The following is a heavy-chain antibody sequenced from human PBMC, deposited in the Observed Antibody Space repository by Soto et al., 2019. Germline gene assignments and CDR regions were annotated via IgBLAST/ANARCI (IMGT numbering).Heavy chain of an antibody. V-gene: IGHV4-39*02. CDR3: ARDKIPGLFAY. J-gene: IGHJ4*02. CDR1: GGSISSSSYY. Sequence: PSETLSLSCTVSGGSISSSSYYWGWIRQPPGKGLEWIGSIFYSGSTYYNQSLKSRVTISVDTSKNQFSMKLTSVTAADTVVYYCARDKIPGLFAYWGQGSLVTVSS. CDR2: IFYSGST.